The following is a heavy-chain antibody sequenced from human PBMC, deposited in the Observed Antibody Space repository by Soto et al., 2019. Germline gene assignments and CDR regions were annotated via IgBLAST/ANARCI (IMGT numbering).Heavy chain of an antibody. J-gene: IGHJ6*02. Sequence: EVQVLESGGGLVQPGGSLRLSCAASGFTFSSYAMRWVRQAPGKGLEWVSYIAGSSSVIYYADSVRGRFTISRDNAKNSLFLQMNSLRADDTAVYYCARDLTGYAMDVWGQGTTVTVSS. D-gene: IGHD2-2*01. CDR2: IAGSSSVI. V-gene: IGHV3-48*04. CDR3: ARDLTGYAMDV. CDR1: GFTFSSYA.